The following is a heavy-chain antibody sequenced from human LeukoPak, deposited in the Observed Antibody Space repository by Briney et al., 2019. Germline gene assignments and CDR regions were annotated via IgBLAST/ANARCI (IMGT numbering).Heavy chain of an antibody. CDR2: IYTSGST. CDR3: ARWFSRITMIRGESWFDP. D-gene: IGHD3-10*01. Sequence: SETLSLTCTVSGGSISNFYWSWIRQPAGKGLEWIGRIYTSGSTNYNPSLGSRVTMSVDTSKNLFSLKLSSVTAADTAVYYCARWFSRITMIRGESWFDPWGQGTLVIVSS. J-gene: IGHJ5*02. CDR1: GGSISNFY. V-gene: IGHV4-4*07.